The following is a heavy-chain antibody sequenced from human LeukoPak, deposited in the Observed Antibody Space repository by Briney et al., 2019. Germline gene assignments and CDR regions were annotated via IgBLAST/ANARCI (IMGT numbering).Heavy chain of an antibody. CDR2: INWNGGST. J-gene: IGHJ5*02. V-gene: IGHV3-20*04. CDR3: ARDRRSSKENWFDP. Sequence: AGGSLRLSCAASGFTFDDYGMSWVRQAPGKGLEWVSGINWNGGSTGYADSVKGRFTISRDNAKNSLYLQMNSLRAEDTALYYCARDRRSSKENWFDPWGQGTLVTVSS. CDR1: GFTFDDYG. D-gene: IGHD6-13*01.